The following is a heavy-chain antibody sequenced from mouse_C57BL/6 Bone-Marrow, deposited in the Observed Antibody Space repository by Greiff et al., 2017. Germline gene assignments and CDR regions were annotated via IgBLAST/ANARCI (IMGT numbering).Heavy chain of an antibody. CDR3: AREGWLLRWFAY. CDR2: INPNNGGT. D-gene: IGHD2-3*01. J-gene: IGHJ3*01. CDR1: GYTFTDYN. V-gene: IGHV1-22*01. Sequence: EVKLQESGPELVKPGASVKMSCKASGYTFTDYNMHWVKQSHGKSLEWIGYINPNNGGTSYNQKFKGKATLTVNKSSSTAYMELRSLTSEDSAVYYCAREGWLLRWFAYGGQGTLVTVSA.